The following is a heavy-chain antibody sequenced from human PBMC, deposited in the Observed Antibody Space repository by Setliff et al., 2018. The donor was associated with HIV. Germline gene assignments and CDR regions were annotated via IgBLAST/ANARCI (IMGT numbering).Heavy chain of an antibody. CDR2: VFYSGIT. CDR1: GGSISSSPYY. Sequence: SETLSLTCTVSGGSISSSPYYWGWIRQPPGKGLELIGTVFYSGITFYNPSLKSRVTISRDTSKRQFSLKLSSMTAADTAVYYCARGIAVAGPYFDYWGQGTLVTVSS. D-gene: IGHD6-19*01. V-gene: IGHV4-39*07. J-gene: IGHJ4*02. CDR3: ARGIAVAGPYFDY.